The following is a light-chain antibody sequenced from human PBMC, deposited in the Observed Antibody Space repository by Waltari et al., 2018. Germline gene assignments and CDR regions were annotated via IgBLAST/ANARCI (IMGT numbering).Light chain of an antibody. CDR1: QSISSW. CDR2: KAS. CDR3: QQYNSYSYT. Sequence: DIQMTQSPSTLSASVGDRATITCRASQSISSWLAWYQQKPGKAPKLLIYKASTLGRGIPSRFSGSGSGTEFTLTISSLQPDDFATYYCQQYNSYSYTFGQGTKLEIK. J-gene: IGKJ2*01. V-gene: IGKV1-5*03.